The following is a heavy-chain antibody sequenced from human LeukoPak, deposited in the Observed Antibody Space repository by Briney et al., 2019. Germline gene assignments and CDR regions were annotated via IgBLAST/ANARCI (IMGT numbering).Heavy chain of an antibody. D-gene: IGHD3-22*01. CDR2: IYYSGST. V-gene: IGHV4-59*01. CDR1: GGSISSYY. CDR3: ARVVLVTTYNWFDP. J-gene: IGHJ5*02. Sequence: SETLSLTCTVSGGSISSYYWSWIRQPPGKGLEWIGYIYYSGSTNYNPSLKSRVTISVDTSKNQFSLKLSSVTAADTAVYYCARVVLVTTYNWFDPWGQGTLVTVSS.